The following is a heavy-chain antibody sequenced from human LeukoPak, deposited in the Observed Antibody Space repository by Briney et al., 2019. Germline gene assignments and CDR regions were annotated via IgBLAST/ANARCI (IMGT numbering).Heavy chain of an antibody. Sequence: SETLSLTCTVSGGSISSSGYYWGLIRQPPGKGLEWIGTVYYNGNTYYNPSLKSRVTISVDTSKNHFSLKLTSVTAADTAVYHCARLGCSGGSCHGGDYVQHADYWGQGLLVTVSS. V-gene: IGHV4-39*02. CDR2: VYYNGNT. CDR3: ARLGCSGGSCHGGDYVQHADY. CDR1: GGSISSSGYY. D-gene: IGHD2-15*01. J-gene: IGHJ4*02.